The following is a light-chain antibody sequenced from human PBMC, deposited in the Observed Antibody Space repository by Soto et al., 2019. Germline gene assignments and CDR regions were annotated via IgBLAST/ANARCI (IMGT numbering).Light chain of an antibody. J-gene: IGLJ1*01. Sequence: QSALTQPPSASGSPGQSVTISCTGTSSDIGAYNYVSWFQQHPGEAPKLIISEVNKRPSGVPDRFSGSKSGNTASLTISGLQAEDEADYYCSSYTSSSRYVFGTGTKVTVL. CDR2: EVN. CDR3: SSYTSSSRYV. CDR1: SSDIGAYNY. V-gene: IGLV2-8*01.